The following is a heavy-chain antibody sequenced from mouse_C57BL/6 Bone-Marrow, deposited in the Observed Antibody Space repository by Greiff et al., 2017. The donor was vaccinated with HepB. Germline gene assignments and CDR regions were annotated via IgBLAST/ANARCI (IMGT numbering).Heavy chain of an antibody. CDR1: GFTFSSYG. Sequence: EVKVVESGGDLVKPGGSLKLSCAASGFTFSSYGMSWVRQTPDKRLEWVATISSGGSYTYYPDSVKGRFTISRDNAKNTLYLQMSSLKSEDTAMYYCARHQRSFAYWGQGTLVTVSA. CDR3: ARHQRSFAY. CDR2: ISSGGSYT. J-gene: IGHJ3*01. V-gene: IGHV5-6*01.